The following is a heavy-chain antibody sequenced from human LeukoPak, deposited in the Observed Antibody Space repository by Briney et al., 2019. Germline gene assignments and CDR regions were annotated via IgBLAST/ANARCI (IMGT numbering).Heavy chain of an antibody. CDR3: ARTYYYGSGSYLFGFWFDP. V-gene: IGHV3-30*03. J-gene: IGHJ5*02. Sequence: GGSLRLSCAASGFTFSSYGMHWVRQAPGKGLEWVAVISYDGSNKYYADSVKGRFTISRDNSKNTLYLQMNSLRSEDTAVYYCARTYYYGSGSYLFGFWFDPWGQGTLVTVSS. CDR2: ISYDGSNK. D-gene: IGHD3-10*01. CDR1: GFTFSSYG.